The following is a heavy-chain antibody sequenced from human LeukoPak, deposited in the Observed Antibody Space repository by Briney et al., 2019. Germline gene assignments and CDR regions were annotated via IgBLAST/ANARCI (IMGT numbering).Heavy chain of an antibody. D-gene: IGHD3-10*01. J-gene: IGHJ6*03. CDR3: AGGVSPQLLWFGGRNYYYMDV. CDR1: GYTFTGYY. Sequence: ASVKVSCKASGYTFTGYYMHWVRQAPGQGLEWMGWINPNSGGTNYAQKFQGRVTMTRDTSISTAYMELSRLRSDDTAVYYCAGGVSPQLLWFGGRNYYYMDVWGKGTTVTTSS. V-gene: IGHV1-2*02. CDR2: INPNSGGT.